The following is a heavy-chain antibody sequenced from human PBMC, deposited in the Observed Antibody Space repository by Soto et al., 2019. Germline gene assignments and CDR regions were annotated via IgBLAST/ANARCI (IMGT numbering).Heavy chain of an antibody. CDR1: GFTFSSYG. V-gene: IGHV3-30*18. J-gene: IGHJ4*02. Sequence: ESEGGVVQPGRSLRLSCAASGFTFSSYGMHWVRQAPGKGLEWVAVISYDGSNKYYADSVKGRFTISRDNSKNTLYLQMNSLRAEDTAVYYCAKMAKEHWLTGWFDYWGQGTLVTVSS. D-gene: IGHD6-19*01. CDR2: ISYDGSNK. CDR3: AKMAKEHWLTGWFDY.